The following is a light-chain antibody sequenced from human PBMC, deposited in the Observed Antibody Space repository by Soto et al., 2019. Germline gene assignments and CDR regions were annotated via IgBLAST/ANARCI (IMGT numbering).Light chain of an antibody. Sequence: QAVVTQPPSASGTPGQRVTISCSGRSSNIGSNTVNWYQQFPGTAPKLLIYSNNQRPSGVPDRFSGPKSGTSASLAISGLQSEDEADYYCAAWDDSLNGYVFGTGTQLTVL. CDR1: SSNIGSNT. CDR2: SNN. V-gene: IGLV1-44*01. CDR3: AAWDDSLNGYV. J-gene: IGLJ1*01.